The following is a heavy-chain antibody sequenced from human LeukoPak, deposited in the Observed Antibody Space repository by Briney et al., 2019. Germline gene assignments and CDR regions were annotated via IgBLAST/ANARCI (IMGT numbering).Heavy chain of an antibody. Sequence: SETLSLTCTVSGGSISSSSYYWGWIRQPPGKGLEWIGSIYYSGSTYYNPSLKSRVTISVDTSKNQFSLQLNSVTAADTAVYFCAKTYSNSPPYFDYWGPGTLVTVSS. J-gene: IGHJ4*02. D-gene: IGHD4-11*01. CDR3: AKTYSNSPPYFDY. CDR1: GGSISSSSYY. V-gene: IGHV4-39*07. CDR2: IYYSGST.